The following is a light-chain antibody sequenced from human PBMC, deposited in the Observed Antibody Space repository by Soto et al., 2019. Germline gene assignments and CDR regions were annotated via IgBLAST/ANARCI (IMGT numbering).Light chain of an antibody. J-gene: IGKJ1*01. CDR3: QQSYSTPRT. CDR2: DAS. Sequence: EIVLPQSPGTLSLSPGASATLSCRASQTVRHNYLAWYQQQPGQAPRLLIYDASSRATGIPDRFSGGGSGTDFTLTISSLQPEDFATYYCQQSYSTPRTFGQGTKVDI. CDR1: QTVRHNY. V-gene: IGKV3D-20*02.